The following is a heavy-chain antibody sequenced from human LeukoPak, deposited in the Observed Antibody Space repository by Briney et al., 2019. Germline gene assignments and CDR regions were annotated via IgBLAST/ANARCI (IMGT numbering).Heavy chain of an antibody. V-gene: IGHV7-4-1*02. CDR1: GYTFTSYA. D-gene: IGHD5-18*01. CDR2: INTNTGNP. CDR3: ARESGPILGLWSTVDY. J-gene: IGHJ4*02. Sequence: ASVKVSCKASGYTFTSYAMNWVRQAPGQGLERMGWINTNTGNPTYAQGFTGRFVFSLDTSVSTAYLQISSLKAEDTAIYYCARESGPILGLWSTVDYWGQGTLVTVSS.